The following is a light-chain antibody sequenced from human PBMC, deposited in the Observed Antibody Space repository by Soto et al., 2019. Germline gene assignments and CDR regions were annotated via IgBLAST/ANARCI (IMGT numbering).Light chain of an antibody. CDR2: DVN. V-gene: IGLV2-14*01. CDR3: GSYRKSTYV. CDR1: SSDVGGYNY. Sequence: QSALTQPASVSGSPGHSITISCKGTSSDVGGYNYVSWYRHHPGKAPKLLIYDVNYRASGVSNRFSGSKSGNTASLTISGLQAEDEADYYCGSYRKSTYVFGTGTKLTVL. J-gene: IGLJ1*01.